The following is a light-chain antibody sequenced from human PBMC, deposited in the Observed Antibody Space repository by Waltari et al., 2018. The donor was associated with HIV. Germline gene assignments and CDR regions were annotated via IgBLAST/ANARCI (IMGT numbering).Light chain of an antibody. Sequence: DIRLTQSPSTLSASAGDRVAITCRAGQNVGAFLAWYQQKPGKPPKLLSFQASILEGGVPSRFSCSVSGSDFTRTINGLQSDDLATYYCHQYASFSGTFGQGTKVELK. V-gene: IGKV1-5*03. J-gene: IGKJ1*01. CDR2: QAS. CDR3: HQYASFSGT. CDR1: QNVGAF.